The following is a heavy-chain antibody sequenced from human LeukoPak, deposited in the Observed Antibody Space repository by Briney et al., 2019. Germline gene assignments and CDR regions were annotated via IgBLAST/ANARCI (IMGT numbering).Heavy chain of an antibody. CDR3: AKIRSDSESYMDV. V-gene: IGHV3-30*02. J-gene: IGHJ6*03. Sequence: GGSLRLSCAASGFPFSSYGMHWVRQAPGKGLEWVAFIRYDGSNKYYADSVKGRFTISRDNSKNTLYLQMNSLRAEDTAVYYCAKIRSDSESYMDVWGKGTTVTVSS. CDR2: IRYDGSNK. CDR1: GFPFSSYG.